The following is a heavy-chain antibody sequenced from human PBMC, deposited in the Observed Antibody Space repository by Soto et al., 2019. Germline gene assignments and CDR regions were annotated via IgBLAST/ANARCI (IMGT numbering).Heavy chain of an antibody. D-gene: IGHD1-1*01. Sequence: QVQLLESGPGLVKPSQTLSLICNVSGASISSGGYYWSWIRQRPGGGLEWLGFIYYRGISHSNPALKSRATISLDTSTNQFSLKLISVTAADTAVYYCARTELIQLRFDYWGQGALVTVS. CDR1: GASISSGGYY. CDR3: ARTELIQLRFDY. V-gene: IGHV4-31*03. J-gene: IGHJ4*02. CDR2: IYYRGIS.